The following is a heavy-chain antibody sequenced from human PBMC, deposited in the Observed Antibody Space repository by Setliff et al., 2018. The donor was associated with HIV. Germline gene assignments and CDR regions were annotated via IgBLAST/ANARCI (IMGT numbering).Heavy chain of an antibody. CDR1: GGSISSSSYY. J-gene: IGHJ4*02. CDR3: ARLTRITTAGY. Sequence: SETLSLTCTVSGGSISSSSYYWGWIRQPPGKGLEWIGSIYYRGSTYYNPSLKSRVTISVDTSKNQFSLKLNSVTAADTAVYYCARLTRITTAGYWGQGTQVTVSS. CDR2: IYYRGST. D-gene: IGHD6-13*01. V-gene: IGHV4-39*01.